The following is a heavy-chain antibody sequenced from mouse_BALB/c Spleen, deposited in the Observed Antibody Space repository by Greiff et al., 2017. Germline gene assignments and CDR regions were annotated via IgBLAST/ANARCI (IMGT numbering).Heavy chain of an antibody. Sequence: EVQVVESGGGLVKPGGSLKLSCAASGFTFSSYAMSWVRQSPEKRLEWVAEISSGGSYTYYPDTVTGRFTISRDNAKNTLYLEMSSLRSEDTAMYYCARSYGNYYAMDYWGQGTSVTVSS. CDR1: GFTFSSYA. J-gene: IGHJ4*01. V-gene: IGHV5-9-4*01. CDR3: ARSYGNYYAMDY. CDR2: ISSGGSYT. D-gene: IGHD2-10*02.